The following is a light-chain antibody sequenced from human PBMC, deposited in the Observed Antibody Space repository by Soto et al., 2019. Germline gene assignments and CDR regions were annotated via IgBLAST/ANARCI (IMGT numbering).Light chain of an antibody. CDR3: QQYFLYPLT. V-gene: IGKV1-8*01. CDR1: QSISIY. J-gene: IGKJ4*01. CDR2: DAS. Sequence: AIRLTQSPSSLSATAGDRVTITCRASQSISIYLAWYQQKPGKAPELLIYDASTFQHGDPSRFSGSGFGTEFTLTISRLQSEDFATYYCQQYFLYPLTFGGGTRVELK.